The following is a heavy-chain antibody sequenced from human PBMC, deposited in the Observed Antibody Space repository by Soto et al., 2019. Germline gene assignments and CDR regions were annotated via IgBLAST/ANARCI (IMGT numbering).Heavy chain of an antibody. CDR2: INSGGSST. D-gene: IGHD5-12*01. CDR3: ARAGDRGYEPDD. CDR1: GFTFSNYW. V-gene: IGHV3-74*01. J-gene: IGHJ4*02. Sequence: EVQLVESGGGVVQPGGSLTLSCAASGFTFSNYWMHWVRQAPGKGLVWVSRINSGGSSTSYADSVKGRFTISRDNARNTLYVPMNSLRVEDTAVYYCARAGDRGYEPDDWGQGTLVTVSS.